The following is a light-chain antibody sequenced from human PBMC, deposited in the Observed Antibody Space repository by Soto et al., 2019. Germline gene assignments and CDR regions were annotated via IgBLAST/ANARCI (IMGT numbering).Light chain of an antibody. Sequence: SYELTQPPSVSVAPGKKARITCGGNNIGSKSVHWYQQKPGQAPVLVIYYDSDRPSGIPERFSGSNSGNTATLTISRVEAGDEADYYCHVWDSSSDHYVFGTGTKLTVL. V-gene: IGLV3-21*04. CDR2: YDS. J-gene: IGLJ1*01. CDR1: NIGSKS. CDR3: HVWDSSSDHYV.